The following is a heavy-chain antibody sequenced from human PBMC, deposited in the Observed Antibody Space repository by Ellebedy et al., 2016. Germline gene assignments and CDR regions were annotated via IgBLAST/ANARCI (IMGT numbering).Heavy chain of an antibody. Sequence: GGSLRLSCAASGFTFDDYAMHWVRQAPGKGLEWVSGISWNSGSIGYADSVKGRFTISRDNAKNTLYLQMNSLRAEDTTVYYCGSDKGSSFAYWGQGTLVIVSS. CDR2: ISWNSGSI. J-gene: IGHJ4*02. V-gene: IGHV3-9*01. CDR1: GFTFDDYA. CDR3: GSDKGSSFAY.